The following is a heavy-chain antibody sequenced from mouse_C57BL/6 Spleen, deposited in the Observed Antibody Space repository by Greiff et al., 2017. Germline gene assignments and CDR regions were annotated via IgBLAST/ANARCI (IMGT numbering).Heavy chain of an antibody. CDR1: GYAFSSYW. CDR2: IYPGDGDT. J-gene: IGHJ3*01. CDR3: ARSGSTVDSFAY. V-gene: IGHV1-80*01. Sequence: QVQLQQSGAELVKPGASVKISCKASGYAFSSYWMNWVKQRPGKGLEWIGQIYPGDGDTNYNVKFKGKATLTVDKSSSTAYMQLSSLTSEDSAVYSCARSGSTVDSFAYWGQGTLVTVSA. D-gene: IGHD2-12*01.